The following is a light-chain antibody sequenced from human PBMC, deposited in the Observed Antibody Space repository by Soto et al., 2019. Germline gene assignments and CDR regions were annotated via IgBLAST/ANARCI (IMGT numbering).Light chain of an antibody. CDR1: QSVSSN. CDR3: QQYNNWPPTFT. CDR2: AAS. Sequence: EIVMTQSPATLSVSPGETVTLSCRASQSVSSNLAWYQQKPGQAPRLLIYAASTRATGIPARFSGSGSGTEFTLAISSRQSEDFAIYYCQQYNNWPPTFTFGQGTKLEIK. J-gene: IGKJ2*01. V-gene: IGKV3-15*01.